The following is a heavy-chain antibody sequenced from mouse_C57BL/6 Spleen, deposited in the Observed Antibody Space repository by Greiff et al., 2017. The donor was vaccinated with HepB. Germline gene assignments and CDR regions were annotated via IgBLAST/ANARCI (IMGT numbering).Heavy chain of an antibody. CDR2: ISSGSSTI. CDR3: ARKAYYSNYESAMDY. Sequence: EVHLVESGGGLVKPGGSLKLSCAASGFTFSDYGMHWVRQAPEKGLEWVAYISSGSSTIYYADTVKGRFTISRDNAKNTLFLQMTSLRSEDTAMYYCARKAYYSNYESAMDYWGQGTSATVSS. V-gene: IGHV5-17*01. J-gene: IGHJ4*01. CDR1: GFTFSDYG. D-gene: IGHD2-5*01.